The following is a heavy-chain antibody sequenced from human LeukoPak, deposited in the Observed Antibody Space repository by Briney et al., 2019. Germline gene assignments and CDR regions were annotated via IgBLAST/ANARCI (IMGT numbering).Heavy chain of an antibody. J-gene: IGHJ4*02. V-gene: IGHV3-7*01. Sequence: PGGSLRLSCVASGFTFNTYWMSWVRQAPGKGLEWVANIKQDGSEKYYVDSVRGRFTISRDNAKNSLYLQMNSLRAEDTAVYYCAKGGGHWGQGTLVTVSS. CDR2: IKQDGSEK. CDR1: GFTFNTYW. CDR3: AKGGGH. D-gene: IGHD3-10*01.